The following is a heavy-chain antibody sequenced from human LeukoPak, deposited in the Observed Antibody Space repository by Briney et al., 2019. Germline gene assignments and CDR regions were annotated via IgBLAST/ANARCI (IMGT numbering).Heavy chain of an antibody. CDR2: IYHSGST. CDR1: GYSISSGYY. CDR3: ARESTSSGPDY. Sequence: PSETLSLTCTVSGYSISSGYYWGWIRQPPGKGLEWIGNIYHSGSTYYNPSLKSRVTISVDTSKNQFSLKLSSVTAADTAVYYCARESTSSGPDYWGRGTLVTVSS. D-gene: IGHD6-19*01. V-gene: IGHV4-38-2*02. J-gene: IGHJ4*02.